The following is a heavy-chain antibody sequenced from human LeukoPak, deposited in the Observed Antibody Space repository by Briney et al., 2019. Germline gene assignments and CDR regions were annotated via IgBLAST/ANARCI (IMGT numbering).Heavy chain of an antibody. V-gene: IGHV3-21*01. D-gene: IGHD2-2*01. CDR3: VRAHGTYAPLGY. CDR2: ISSSSSYT. J-gene: IGHJ4*02. Sequence: PGGSLRLSCAGSGFTFSSYTMSWVRQAPGKGLEWTSSISSSSSYTYYADPAKGRFTISRDNTKRSLVLQMNSLRAEDTAVYYCVRAHGTYAPLGYWGQGTLVTVSS. CDR1: GFTFSSYT.